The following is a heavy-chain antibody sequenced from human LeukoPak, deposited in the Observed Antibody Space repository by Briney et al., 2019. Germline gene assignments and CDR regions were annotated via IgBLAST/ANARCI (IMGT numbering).Heavy chain of an antibody. CDR2: IIPIFGTA. CDR1: GGTFSSYA. D-gene: IGHD3-3*01. V-gene: IGHV1-69*01. Sequence: SVKVSCKASGGTFSSYAISWVRQAPGQGLEWMEGIIPIFGTANYAQKFQGRVTITADESTSTAYMELSSLRSEDTAVYYCARELLLYDFWSGYYEGPFDYWGQGTLVTVSS. CDR3: ARELLLYDFWSGYYEGPFDY. J-gene: IGHJ4*02.